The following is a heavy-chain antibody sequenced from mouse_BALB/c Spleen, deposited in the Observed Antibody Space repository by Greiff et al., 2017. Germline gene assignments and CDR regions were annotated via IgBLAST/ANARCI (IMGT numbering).Heavy chain of an antibody. Sequence: EVQVVESGGGLVQPGGSRKLSCAASGFTFSSFGMHWVRQAPEKGLEWVAYISSGSSTIYYADTVKGRFTISRDNPKNTLFLQMTSLRSEDTAMYYCARVTLYYFDYWGQGTTLTVSS. CDR3: ARVTLYYFDY. D-gene: IGHD2-1*01. J-gene: IGHJ2*01. CDR2: ISSGSSTI. CDR1: GFTFSSFG. V-gene: IGHV5-17*02.